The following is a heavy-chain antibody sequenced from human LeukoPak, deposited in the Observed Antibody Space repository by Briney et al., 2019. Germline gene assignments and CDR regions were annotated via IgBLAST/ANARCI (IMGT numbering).Heavy chain of an antibody. CDR1: GGTFSSYG. Sequence: AAXVKVSCKASGGTFSSYGISWVRQAPGQGLEWMGRIIPIFGTANYAQKFQGRVTITTDESTSTAYMELGSLRSEDTAVYYCARSSMAVAGIYNWFDPWGQGTLVTVSS. V-gene: IGHV1-69*05. D-gene: IGHD6-19*01. J-gene: IGHJ5*02. CDR3: ARSSMAVAGIYNWFDP. CDR2: IIPIFGTA.